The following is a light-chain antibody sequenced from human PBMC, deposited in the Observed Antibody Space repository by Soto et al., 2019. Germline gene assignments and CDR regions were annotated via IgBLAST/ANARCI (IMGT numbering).Light chain of an antibody. Sequence: DIVMTQSPDSLAVSLGERATINCKSSQSLLYSSNNKNYLAWYQQKPGQPPNLLIYWASTRASGVPDRFSGSGSGTDFTLTISSLQAEDVAVYYCQQYYISPETFGQGTKVEIK. CDR3: QQYYISPET. V-gene: IGKV4-1*01. J-gene: IGKJ1*01. CDR2: WAS. CDR1: QSLLYSSNNKNY.